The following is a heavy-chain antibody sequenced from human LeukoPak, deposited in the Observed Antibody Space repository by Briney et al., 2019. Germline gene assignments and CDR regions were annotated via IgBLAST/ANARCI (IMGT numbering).Heavy chain of an antibody. D-gene: IGHD6-13*01. J-gene: IGHJ4*02. CDR1: GGTFSSYA. CDR2: IIPIFGTA. CDR3: ARGGQQLSYYFDY. V-gene: IGHV1-69*13. Sequence: ASVKVPCKASGGTFSSYAISWVRQAPGQGLEWMGGIIPIFGTANYAQKFQGRVTITADESTSTAYMELSSLRSEDTAVYYCARGGQQLSYYFDYWGQGTLVTVSS.